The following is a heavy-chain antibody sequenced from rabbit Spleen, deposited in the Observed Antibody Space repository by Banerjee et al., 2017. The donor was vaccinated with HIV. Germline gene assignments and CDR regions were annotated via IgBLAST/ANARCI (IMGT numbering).Heavy chain of an antibody. V-gene: IGHV1S7*01. Sequence: RQAPGKGLEWTGYIDPVFGNTYYASWVNGRFTISSDNAQNTVDLQVTSLTGADTATYFCARDLAGVIGWNFGWWGPGTLVTVS. D-gene: IGHD4-1*01. CDR2: IDPVFGNT. CDR3: ARDLAGVIGWNFGW. J-gene: IGHJ4*01.